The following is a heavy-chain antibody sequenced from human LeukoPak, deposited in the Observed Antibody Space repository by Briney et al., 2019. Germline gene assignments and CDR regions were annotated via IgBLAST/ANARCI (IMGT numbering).Heavy chain of an antibody. V-gene: IGHV3-21*01. J-gene: IGHJ4*02. CDR3: ARSYSSSRGTFDY. Sequence: PGGSLRLSCAASGFPFSSYGMNWVRQAPGKGLEWVSSITSSSSYIYYADSVKGRFTISRDNAKNSLYLQMNSLRAEDTAVYYCARSYSSSRGTFDYWGQGTLVTVSS. CDR1: GFPFSSYG. D-gene: IGHD6-6*01. CDR2: ITSSSSYI.